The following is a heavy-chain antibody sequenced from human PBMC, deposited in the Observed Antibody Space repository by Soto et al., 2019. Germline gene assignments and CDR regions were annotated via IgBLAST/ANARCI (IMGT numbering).Heavy chain of an antibody. Sequence: GGSLRLSCAASGFTFSDYYMSWIRQAPGKGLEWVSYISSSSSYTNYADFVKGRFTISRDNAKNSLYLQMNSLRAEDTAVYYCARDLLEAYGMDVWGQGTTVTVSS. CDR1: GFTFSDYY. CDR3: ARDLLEAYGMDV. CDR2: ISSSSSYT. J-gene: IGHJ6*02. V-gene: IGHV3-11*06.